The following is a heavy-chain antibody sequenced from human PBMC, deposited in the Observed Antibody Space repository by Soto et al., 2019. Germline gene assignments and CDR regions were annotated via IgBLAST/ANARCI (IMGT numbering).Heavy chain of an antibody. CDR2: ISAYNGNT. Sequence: ASVKVCKASGYTFTSYGISWVRQAPGQGLEWMGWISAYNGNTNYAQKLQGRVTMTTDTSTSTAYMELRSLRSDDTAVYYCARDLGGRVVAATTDAFDIWGQGTMVTVSS. CDR3: ARDLGGRVVAATTDAFDI. J-gene: IGHJ3*02. V-gene: IGHV1-18*01. D-gene: IGHD2-15*01. CDR1: GYTFTSYG.